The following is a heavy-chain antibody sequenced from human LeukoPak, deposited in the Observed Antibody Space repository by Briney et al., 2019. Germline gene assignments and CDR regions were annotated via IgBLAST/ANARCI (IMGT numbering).Heavy chain of an antibody. D-gene: IGHD2-2*01. CDR3: ARDHKGYCSSTSCSYYYYYYMDV. J-gene: IGHJ6*03. CDR2: IYTSRST. V-gene: IGHV4-4*07. CDR1: GGSISSYY. Sequence: TSSETLSLTRTVSGGSISSYYWSWIRQPAGKGLEWIGRIYTSRSTNYNPSLKSRVTMSVDTSKNQFSLKLSSVTAADTAVYYCARDHKGYCSSTSCSYYYYYYMDVWGKGTTVTVSS.